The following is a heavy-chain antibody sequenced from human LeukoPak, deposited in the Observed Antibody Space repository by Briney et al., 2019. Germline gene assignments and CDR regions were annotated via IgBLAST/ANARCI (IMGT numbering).Heavy chain of an antibody. CDR3: AKDTYYDFWSDY. CDR2: IKQDGSEK. J-gene: IGHJ4*02. Sequence: PGGSLRLSCAASGFIFSSYWMTWVRQAPGKGLEWVANIKQDGSEKFYTDSVKGRFTISRDNSKNTLYLQMNSLRAEDTAVYYCAKDTYYDFWSDYWGQGTLVTVSS. CDR1: GFIFSSYW. D-gene: IGHD3-3*01. V-gene: IGHV3-7*03.